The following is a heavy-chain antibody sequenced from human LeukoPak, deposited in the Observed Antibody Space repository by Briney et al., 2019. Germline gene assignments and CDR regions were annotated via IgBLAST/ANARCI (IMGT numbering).Heavy chain of an antibody. CDR2: IYTSGST. CDR1: GGSITSYY. Sequence: SETLSLTCTVSGGSITSYYWSWIRQPAGKGLEWIGRIYTSGSTNYNPSLKSRVTMSVDTSKNQFSLKLSSVTAADTAVYYCAREKRGSYYYYMDVWGKGTTVTISS. J-gene: IGHJ6*03. V-gene: IGHV4-4*07. CDR3: AREKRGSYYYYMDV. D-gene: IGHD5-12*01.